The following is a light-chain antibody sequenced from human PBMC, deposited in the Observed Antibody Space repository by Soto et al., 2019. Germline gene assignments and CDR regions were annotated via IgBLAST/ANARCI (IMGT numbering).Light chain of an antibody. CDR2: AAS. CDR1: QSISRY. CDR3: QQNYRATPWT. V-gene: IGKV1-39*01. Sequence: DMQITHSPSSLSASVFYRITITCRKSQSISRYLNWYQHKPGKAPKLLINAASSLERGVPSRFSGGGSGTDFTLNISSLQPDDFATYYCQQNYRATPWTFGQGTKVDIK. J-gene: IGKJ1*01.